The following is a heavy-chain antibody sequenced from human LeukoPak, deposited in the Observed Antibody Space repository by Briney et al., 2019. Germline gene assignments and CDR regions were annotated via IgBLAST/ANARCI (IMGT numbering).Heavy chain of an antibody. CDR1: GFTFSRSA. D-gene: IGHD3-22*01. J-gene: IGHJ4*02. CDR3: PKEGRLTVAAVVVENYFEF. CDR2: ISGSGGHT. Sequence: WGSLRLSCVGSGFTFSRSAMSWVRLAPGKGLEWVSGISGSGGHTYYTDSVKGRFTISRDNSKTTVSLQMNSLTTDDTAVYYCPKEGRLTVAAVVVENYFEFWGQGTPVIVSA. V-gene: IGHV3-23*01.